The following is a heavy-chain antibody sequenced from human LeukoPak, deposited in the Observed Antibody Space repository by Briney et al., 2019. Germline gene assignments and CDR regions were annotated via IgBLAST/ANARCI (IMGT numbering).Heavy chain of an antibody. D-gene: IGHD3-22*01. J-gene: IGHJ4*02. CDR2: IIPIFGTA. Sequence: SVKVSCKASGGTFISYAISWVRQAPGQGLEWMGGIIPIFGTANYAQKFQGRVTITADESTSTAYMELSSLRSEDTAVYYCAVEGVYDSSGYYWDYWGQGTLVTVSS. CDR3: AVEGVYDSSGYYWDY. V-gene: IGHV1-69*13. CDR1: GGTFISYA.